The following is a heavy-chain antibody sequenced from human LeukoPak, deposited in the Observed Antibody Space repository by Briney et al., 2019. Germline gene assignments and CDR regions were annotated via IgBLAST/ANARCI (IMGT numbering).Heavy chain of an antibody. CDR2: IKQDGSEK. D-gene: IGHD3-22*01. Sequence: GGSLRLSCAASGFTFTTYWMSWVRQAPGKGLEWVANIKQDGSEKYYADSVKGRFTISRDNSKNTLYLQMNSLRAEDTAVYYCAKDDYYDTSGYRDWGQGTLVTVSS. CDR3: AKDDYYDTSGYRD. J-gene: IGHJ4*02. V-gene: IGHV3-7*01. CDR1: GFTFTTYW.